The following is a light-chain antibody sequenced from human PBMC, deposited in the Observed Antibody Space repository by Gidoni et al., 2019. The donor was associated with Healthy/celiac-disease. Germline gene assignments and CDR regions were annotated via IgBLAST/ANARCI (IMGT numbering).Light chain of an antibody. CDR1: QDISNY. J-gene: IGKJ1*01. CDR2: AAS. V-gene: IGKV1-9*01. Sequence: IQLTQSPSSLAASVGESVTMTCRASQDISNYLAWYQQKPGKAPTLLIYAASTLQSGVPSRFSGSGSGTDFTLTISSLQPEDFASYYCQQLSTWTFXXXTKVEIK. CDR3: QQLSTWT.